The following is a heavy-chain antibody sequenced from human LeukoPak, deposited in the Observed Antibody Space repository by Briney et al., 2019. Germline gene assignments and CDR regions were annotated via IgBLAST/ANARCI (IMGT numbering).Heavy chain of an antibody. J-gene: IGHJ4*02. CDR3: AREVIFGVVRAGLKGFDY. CDR1: GYTFTGYY. V-gene: IGHV1-2*06. Sequence: ASVKVSCKASGYTFTGYYMHWVRPAPGQGLEWMGRINPNSGGTNYAQTFQGRVTMTRDTSISTAYMELSRLRSYDTAVYYCAREVIFGVVRAGLKGFDYWGQGTLVTVSS. D-gene: IGHD3-3*01. CDR2: INPNSGGT.